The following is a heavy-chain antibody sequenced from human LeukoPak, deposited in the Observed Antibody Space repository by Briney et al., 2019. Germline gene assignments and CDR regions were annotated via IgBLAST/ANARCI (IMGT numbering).Heavy chain of an antibody. Sequence: GGSLRLSCAASGFAFSKYWMHWVRQTPGKGLVWVSRINGDGSTTSYADSVKGGFTISRDNAKNTLYLQMSSLRAEDTAVYYCATGNYYDSRGYYTFGHWGQGTLVTVSS. CDR2: INGDGSTT. CDR3: ATGNYYDSRGYYTFGH. CDR1: GFAFSKYW. V-gene: IGHV3-74*01. J-gene: IGHJ4*02. D-gene: IGHD3-22*01.